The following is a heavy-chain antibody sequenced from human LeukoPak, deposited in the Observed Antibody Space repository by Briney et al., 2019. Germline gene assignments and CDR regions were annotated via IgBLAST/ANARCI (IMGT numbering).Heavy chain of an antibody. CDR2: INPNSGGT. CDR1: GYTFTGYY. D-gene: IGHD3-22*01. J-gene: IGHJ4*02. Sequence: ASVKVSCKASGYTFTGYYMHWVRQAPGQGLEWMGWINPNSGGTNYAQKFQGRVTMTRDTSISTAYMELSRLRSDDTAVYYCARVRSYYDSSGSSDYWGQGTLVTVSS. V-gene: IGHV1-2*02. CDR3: ARVRSYYDSSGSSDY.